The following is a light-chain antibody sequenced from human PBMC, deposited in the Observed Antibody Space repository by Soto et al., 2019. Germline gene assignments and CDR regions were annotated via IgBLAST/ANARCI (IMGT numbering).Light chain of an antibody. V-gene: IGKV3-20*01. CDR1: QSVSSSY. J-gene: IGKJ4*01. Sequence: EIVLTQSPGTLSLSPGERATLSCRASQSVSSSYLAWYQQKPGQAPSLLIYGASRRATGIPDRFSGSGSGTDFTLTISRLEPEDVATYYCQKCKVAPFTFGGGTKVDIK. CDR2: GAS. CDR3: QKCKVAPFT.